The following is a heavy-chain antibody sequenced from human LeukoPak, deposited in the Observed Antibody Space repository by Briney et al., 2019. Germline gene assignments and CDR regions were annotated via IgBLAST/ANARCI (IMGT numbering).Heavy chain of an antibody. D-gene: IGHD3-9*01. Sequence: GASVKVSCQASGYTFTSYYMHWVRQAPGQGLEWMGIINPSGGSTDYAQKFQGRVTMTRDTSTSTVYMELSSLRSEDTAVYYCARLGYDILTGSTGPPYWGQGTLVTVSS. V-gene: IGHV1-46*03. CDR1: GYTFTSYY. J-gene: IGHJ4*02. CDR2: INPSGGST. CDR3: ARLGYDILTGSTGPPY.